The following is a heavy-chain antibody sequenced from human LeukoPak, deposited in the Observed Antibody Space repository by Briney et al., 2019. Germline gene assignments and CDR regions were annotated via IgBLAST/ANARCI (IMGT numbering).Heavy chain of an antibody. CDR2: IYGSGST. V-gene: IGHV3-53*01. J-gene: IGHJ3*02. CDR1: GFTVSTNY. Sequence: GGSLRLSCAASGFTVSTNYVSWVRQAPGKGLEWVSVIYGSGSTFYADSVKGRFTISRDNSKNTLYLQMNRLRAEDTAVYYCARDSGHDAFDIWGQGTMVTVSS. CDR3: ARDSGHDAFDI.